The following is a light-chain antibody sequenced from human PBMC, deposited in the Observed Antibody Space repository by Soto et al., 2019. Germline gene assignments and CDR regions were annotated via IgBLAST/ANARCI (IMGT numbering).Light chain of an antibody. CDR1: SSDVGGFHS. CDR2: EVS. Sequence: QSVLTQPASVSGSPGQSITISCTGTSSDVGGFHSVSWYQQHPGKAPKLIIYEVSNRPSGVSNRFSGSKSGNTAALTISGLQTEDEADYYCSSYTPSSTDVFGTGTKVTVL. J-gene: IGLJ1*01. V-gene: IGLV2-14*01. CDR3: SSYTPSSTDV.